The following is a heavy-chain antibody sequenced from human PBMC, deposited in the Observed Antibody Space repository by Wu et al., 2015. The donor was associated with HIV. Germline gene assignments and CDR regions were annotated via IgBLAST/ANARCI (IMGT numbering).Heavy chain of an antibody. V-gene: IGHV1-46*01. Sequence: QVQLVQSGAEVKKPGASVKVSCKASGYTFTSYYMHWVRQAPGQGLEWMGIINPSGGSTSYAQKFQGRVTMTRDTSTSTVYMELSSLRSEDTAVYYCATGTSITMVRGVIDYYYGMDVWGQGTTVTVSS. CDR3: ATGTSITMVRGVIDYYYGMDV. CDR2: INPSGGST. CDR1: GYTFTSYY. J-gene: IGHJ6*02. D-gene: IGHD3-10*01.